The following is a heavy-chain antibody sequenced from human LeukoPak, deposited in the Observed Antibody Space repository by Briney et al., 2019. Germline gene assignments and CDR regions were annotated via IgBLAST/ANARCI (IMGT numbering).Heavy chain of an antibody. CDR3: AKGDRGIAAAGSSLGDY. CDR1: GFTFSSYE. Sequence: GGSLRLSCAASGFTFSSYEMNWVRQAPGKGLEWVSYITSSGSTTHYADSVKGRFTISRDNAENSLYLQMNSLRAEDTAVYYCAKGDRGIAAAGSSLGDYWGQGTLVTVSS. V-gene: IGHV3-48*03. J-gene: IGHJ4*02. D-gene: IGHD6-13*01. CDR2: ITSSGSTT.